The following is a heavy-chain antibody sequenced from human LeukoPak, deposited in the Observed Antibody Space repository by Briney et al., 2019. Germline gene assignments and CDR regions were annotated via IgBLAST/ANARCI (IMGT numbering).Heavy chain of an antibody. Sequence: PGGSLRLSCAASGFTVSSSHMTWVRQTPGKGLEWASVTYSGGNTDYADSVKGRFTISRDNSKNTLYLQMSSLRVEDTAIYYCARGRNYFPIDYWGQGTFVIVSS. J-gene: IGHJ4*02. CDR1: GFTVSSSH. CDR2: TYSGGNT. V-gene: IGHV3-53*01. CDR3: ARGRNYFPIDY. D-gene: IGHD2/OR15-2a*01.